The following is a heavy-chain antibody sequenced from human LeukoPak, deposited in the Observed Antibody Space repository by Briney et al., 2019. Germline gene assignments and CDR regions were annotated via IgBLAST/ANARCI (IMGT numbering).Heavy chain of an antibody. V-gene: IGHV3-48*01. CDR1: GFTFSSYR. D-gene: IGHD1-7*01. Sequence: GGSLRLSCAASGFTFSSYRMNWVRLAPGKGLEWVSYISSSSRTIYYADSVKGRFTISRDNAKNSLHLQMNSLRAEDTAVYYCARSSRELGGYAPWELMPPFDYWGQGTLVTVSS. J-gene: IGHJ4*02. CDR2: ISSSSRTI. CDR3: ARSSRELGGYAPWELMPPFDY.